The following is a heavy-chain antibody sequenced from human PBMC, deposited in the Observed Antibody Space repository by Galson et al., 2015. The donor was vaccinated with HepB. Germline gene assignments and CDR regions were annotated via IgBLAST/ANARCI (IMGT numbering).Heavy chain of an antibody. CDR3: ARSLGLSRNNWFDP. CDR2: INAGNGNT. CDR1: GYTFTSYA. Sequence: SVKVSCKASGYTFTSYATHWVRQAPGQRLEWMGWINAGNGNTKYSQKFQGRVTITRDTSASTAYMELSSLRSEDTAVYYCARSLGLSRNNWFDPWGQGTLVTVSS. V-gene: IGHV1-3*01. J-gene: IGHJ5*02. D-gene: IGHD3-16*02.